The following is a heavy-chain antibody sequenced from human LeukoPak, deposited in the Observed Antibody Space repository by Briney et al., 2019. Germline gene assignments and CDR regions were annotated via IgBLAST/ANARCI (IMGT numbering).Heavy chain of an antibody. D-gene: IGHD1-26*01. CDR3: ARHGASGSYLYYFDY. J-gene: IGHJ4*02. Sequence: SETLSLTCTVSGGSMSNYYWSWIRQPAGKGLEWIGRIYTSGSTDYNPSLKSRVTISVDTSKNQFSLKLSSVTAADTAVYFCARHGASGSYLYYFDYWGQGTLVTVSS. CDR2: IYTSGST. V-gene: IGHV4-4*07. CDR1: GGSMSNYY.